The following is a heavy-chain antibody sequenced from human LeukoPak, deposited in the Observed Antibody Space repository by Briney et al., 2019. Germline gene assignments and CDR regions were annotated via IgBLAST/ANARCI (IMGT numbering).Heavy chain of an antibody. CDR1: GFTFSSDE. J-gene: IGHJ4*02. CDR3: TRAHGYRKTLLDY. V-gene: IGHV3-48*03. Sequence: GGSLRLSSADPGFTFSSDEMNWVRPAPGKGPGWGSYISSSGSTKYSSDSVRGRFTMSRDNAKTSLYLQMNSLRAEDTAVYYCTRAHGYRKTLLDYWGQGTLVTVSS. D-gene: IGHD6-13*01. CDR2: ISSSGSTK.